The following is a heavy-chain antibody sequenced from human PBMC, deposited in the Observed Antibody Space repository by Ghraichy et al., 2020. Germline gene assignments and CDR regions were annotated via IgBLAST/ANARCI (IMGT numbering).Heavy chain of an antibody. V-gene: IGHV3-23*01. Sequence: GGSLRLSCAASGFTFSSYAMSWVRQAPGKGLEWVSAISGSGGSTYYADSVKGRFTISRDNSKNTLYLQMNSLRAEDTAVYYCAKDLLLTPGYYDFWSGYRDYWGQGTLVTVSS. J-gene: IGHJ4*02. D-gene: IGHD3-3*01. CDR2: ISGSGGST. CDR3: AKDLLLTPGYYDFWSGYRDY. CDR1: GFTFSSYA.